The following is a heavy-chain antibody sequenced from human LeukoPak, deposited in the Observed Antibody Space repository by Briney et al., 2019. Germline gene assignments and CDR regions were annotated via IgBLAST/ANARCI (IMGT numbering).Heavy chain of an antibody. V-gene: IGHV1-2*02. CDR3: ARATGSVDYYYMEV. Sequence: ASVKASCKASGYTFTGYYIHWVRQAPGQGLEWMGWINPKSGGTKYAQKFQGRVTMTSDTSITTTYMDLSRLRSDDTALYYCARATGSVDYYYMEVWGKGTTVTVSS. CDR2: INPKSGGT. CDR1: GYTFTGYY. J-gene: IGHJ6*03. D-gene: IGHD1-1*01.